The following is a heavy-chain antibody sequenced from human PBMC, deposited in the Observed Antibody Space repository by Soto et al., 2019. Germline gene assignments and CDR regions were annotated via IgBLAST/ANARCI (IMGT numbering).Heavy chain of an antibody. CDR1: GFTFSSYG. CDR3: ARDTVTTRYYYYGMDV. Sequence: QVQRVESGGGVVQPGRSLRLSCAASGFTFSSYGMHWVRQAPGKGLEWVAVIWYDGSNKYYADSVKGRFTISRDNSKNTLYLQMNSLRAEDTAVYYCARDTVTTRYYYYGMDVWGQGTTVTVSS. V-gene: IGHV3-33*01. D-gene: IGHD4-17*01. CDR2: IWYDGSNK. J-gene: IGHJ6*02.